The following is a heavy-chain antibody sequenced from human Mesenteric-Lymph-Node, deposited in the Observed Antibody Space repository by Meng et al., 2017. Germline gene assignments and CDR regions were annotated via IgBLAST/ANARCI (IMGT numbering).Heavy chain of an antibody. D-gene: IGHD3-10*02. CDR2: TYYRSKYYN. J-gene: IGHJ4*02. Sequence: QVHLQQSGPGLVKPSQTPSLTCAISGDSVSSNSAAWNWIRQSPSRGLEWLGRTYYRSKYYNDYALSVKSRITINPDTSKNQFSLQLNPVTPEDTAIYYCARDWGDVRGGFDFWGQGTLVTVSS. V-gene: IGHV6-1*01. CDR1: GDSVSSNSAA. CDR3: ARDWGDVRGGFDF.